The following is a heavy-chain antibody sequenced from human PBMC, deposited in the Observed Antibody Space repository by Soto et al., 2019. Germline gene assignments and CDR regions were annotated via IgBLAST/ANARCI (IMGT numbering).Heavy chain of an antibody. CDR2: INPSGGST. Sequence: GASVKVSCKASGYTFTSYYMHWVRQAPGQGLEWMGIINPSGGSTSYAQKFQGRVTMTRDTSTSTVYMELSSLRSEDTAVDYWQMRRGYCTGGSCQNLDPWGQGTPVTVSS. D-gene: IGHD2-15*01. J-gene: IGHJ5*02. CDR3: QMRRGYCTGGSCQNLDP. CDR1: GYTFTSYY. V-gene: IGHV1-46*01.